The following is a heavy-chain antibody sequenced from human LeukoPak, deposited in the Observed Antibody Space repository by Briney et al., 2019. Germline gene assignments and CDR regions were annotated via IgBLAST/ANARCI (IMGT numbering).Heavy chain of an antibody. V-gene: IGHV3-21*01. J-gene: IGHJ6*02. CDR3: ARDPTLYSSNWAYYYGMDV. CDR1: GFTFSSYS. D-gene: IGHD6-13*01. CDR2: ISSSSSYI. Sequence: GGSLRTSCAASGFTFSSYSMNWVRQAPGKGLEWVSSISSSSSYIYYADSVKGRSTISRDNAKNSLYLQMNSLRAEDTAVYYCARDPTLYSSNWAYYYGMDVWGQGTTVTVSS.